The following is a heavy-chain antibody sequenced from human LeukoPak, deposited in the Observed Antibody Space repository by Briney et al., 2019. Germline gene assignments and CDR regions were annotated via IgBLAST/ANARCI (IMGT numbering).Heavy chain of an antibody. J-gene: IGHJ6*02. CDR3: ARGWTDGMDV. Sequence: SETLSLTCAVYGGSFSGYYWSWIRQPPGKGLEWIGEINHSGSTSYNPSLKSRVTISVDTSKNQFSLKLSSVTAADTAVYYCARGWTDGMDVWGQGTTVTVSS. V-gene: IGHV4-34*01. D-gene: IGHD3/OR15-3a*01. CDR1: GGSFSGYY. CDR2: INHSGST.